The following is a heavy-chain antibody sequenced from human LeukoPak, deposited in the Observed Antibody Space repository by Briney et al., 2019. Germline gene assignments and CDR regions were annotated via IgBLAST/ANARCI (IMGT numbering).Heavy chain of an antibody. D-gene: IGHD5-24*01. CDR2: ISGSGGST. CDR3: ARDNNSYYFDY. CDR1: GFTFSSYA. J-gene: IGHJ4*02. V-gene: IGHV3-23*01. Sequence: GGSLRLSCAASGFTFSSYAMSWVRQAPGKGLEWVSAISGSGGSTDYADSVKGRFTISRDNSKITLFLQMNSLRAGDTAVYYCARDNNSYYFDYWGQGTLVTVSS.